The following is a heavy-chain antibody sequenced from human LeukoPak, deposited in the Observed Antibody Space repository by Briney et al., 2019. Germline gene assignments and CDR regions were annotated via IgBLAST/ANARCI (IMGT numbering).Heavy chain of an antibody. CDR3: ARGVRTYSSSWYPFDY. V-gene: IGHV1-2*02. CDR2: INPNSGGT. CDR1: GYTSTGYY. J-gene: IGHJ4*02. D-gene: IGHD6-13*01. Sequence: GASVKVSCKASGYTSTGYYMHWVRQAPGQGLEWMGWINPNSGGTNYAQKFQGRVTMTRDTSISTAYMELSRLRSDDTAVYYCARGVRTYSSSWYPFDYWGQGTLVTVSS.